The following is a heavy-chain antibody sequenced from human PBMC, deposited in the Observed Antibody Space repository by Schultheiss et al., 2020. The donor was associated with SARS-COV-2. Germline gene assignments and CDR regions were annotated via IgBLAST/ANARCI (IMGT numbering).Heavy chain of an antibody. V-gene: IGHV3-7*03. Sequence: GESLKISCAASGFTFSSYWMSWVRQAPGKGLEWVANIKQDGSEKYYVDSVKGRFTISRDNAKNSLYLQMNSLRAEDTAVYYCAKCVVPAAIQNWFDPWGQGTLVTVSS. J-gene: IGHJ5*02. CDR3: AKCVVPAAIQNWFDP. D-gene: IGHD2-2*02. CDR2: IKQDGSEK. CDR1: GFTFSSYW.